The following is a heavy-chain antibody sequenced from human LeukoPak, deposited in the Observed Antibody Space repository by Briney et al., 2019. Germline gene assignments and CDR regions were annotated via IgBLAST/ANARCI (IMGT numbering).Heavy chain of an antibody. D-gene: IGHD1/OR15-1a*01. Sequence: SEALSLTCIVSGGSISSYYWSWIRQPPGKGLEWIGYIYYSGSTNYNPSLKSRVTISVDTSKNQFSLKLSSVTAADTAVYYWARGVASTGTFRHWFDPWGQGTLVTVSS. V-gene: IGHV4-59*01. CDR1: GGSISSYY. CDR3: ARGVASTGTFRHWFDP. J-gene: IGHJ5*02. CDR2: IYYSGST.